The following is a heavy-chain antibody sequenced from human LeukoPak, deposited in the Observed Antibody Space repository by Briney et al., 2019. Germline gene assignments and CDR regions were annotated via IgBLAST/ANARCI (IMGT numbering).Heavy chain of an antibody. J-gene: IGHJ6*02. CDR1: GGSISSSDYY. Sequence: PSETLSLTCTVSGGSISSSDYYWGWIRQPPGKGLEWIGSICCSGSTYYSPSLKSRVTISVDTSKNQFSLKLSSVTAADTAVYYCARGPNNSGWYIGLVVWGHGITVTVS. CDR3: ARGPNNSGWYIGLVV. D-gene: IGHD6-19*01. CDR2: ICCSGST. V-gene: IGHV4-39*07.